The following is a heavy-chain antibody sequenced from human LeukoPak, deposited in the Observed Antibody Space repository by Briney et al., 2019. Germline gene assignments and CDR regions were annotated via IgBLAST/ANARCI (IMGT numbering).Heavy chain of an antibody. D-gene: IGHD5-18*01. CDR2: ISGYNGNT. Sequence: ASVKVSCKASGYTFSSYGISWVRQAPGQGLEWMGWISGYNGNTNYAQKLQDRLTMTTDTSTSTAFMELRSLRSDDTAVYYCARDEAWGSRVDSGYNYGARYLDYWGQGTLATVSS. CDR1: GYTFSSYG. V-gene: IGHV1-18*01. CDR3: ARDEAWGSRVDSGYNYGARYLDY. J-gene: IGHJ4*02.